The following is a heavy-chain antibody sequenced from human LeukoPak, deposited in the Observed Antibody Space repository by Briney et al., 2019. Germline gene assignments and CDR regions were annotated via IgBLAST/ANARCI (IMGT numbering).Heavy chain of an antibody. CDR1: GLTFSSYA. D-gene: IGHD3-10*01. V-gene: IGHV3-23*01. J-gene: IGHJ4*02. CDR3: ASMFRGVTGN. CDR2: ISGSGGST. Sequence: PRGSLRLSFSASGLTFSSYAVGSGRQARGKGLGWVSAISGSGGSTSYASCVKCRYTISRHKSRTPLYLQMNSLRDEDTAVYYCASMFRGVTGNWGQGTLVTVSS.